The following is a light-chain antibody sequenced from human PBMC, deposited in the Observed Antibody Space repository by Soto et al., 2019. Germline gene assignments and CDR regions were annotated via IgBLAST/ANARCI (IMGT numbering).Light chain of an antibody. V-gene: IGLV6-57*04. CDR3: QSYDSSTPVV. Sequence: NFILTQPHSVSESPGKTVTISCTRSSGNIGSNYVQWYQQRPGSAPTTLIYEDDQRPSGVPDRFSGSIDRSSNSASLTISGLKTEDEADYYCQSYDSSTPVVFGGGTKVTVL. CDR1: SGNIGSNY. CDR2: EDD. J-gene: IGLJ2*01.